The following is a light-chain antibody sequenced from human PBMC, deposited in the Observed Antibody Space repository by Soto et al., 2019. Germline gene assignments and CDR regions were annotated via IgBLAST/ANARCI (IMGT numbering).Light chain of an antibody. J-gene: IGLJ1*01. V-gene: IGLV1-40*01. Sequence: QAVVTQTPSVSGAPGQRVTIACSGSTSNIGSNYDVHWYQQLPGRAPKVLIYGNNNRPSGVPNRFSASKSGTSASLAIAGLQAEDEADYYCQSYDSRLSSYVFGTGTKLTV. CDR3: QSYDSRLSSYV. CDR2: GNN. CDR1: TSNIGSNYD.